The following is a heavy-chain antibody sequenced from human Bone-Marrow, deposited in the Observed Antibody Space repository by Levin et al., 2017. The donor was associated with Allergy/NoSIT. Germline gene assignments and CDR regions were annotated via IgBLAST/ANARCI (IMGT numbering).Heavy chain of an antibody. V-gene: IGHV3-21*06. CDR3: SGWAMCYYDVSHLDYFYYGMDV. D-gene: IGHD3-16*01. CDR1: GLSFSNYD. CDR2: ISSGSSHI. Sequence: GGSLRLSCAASGLSFSNYDMNWVRKAPGKGLEWVSSISSGSSHIDYADSVKGRFTISRDNSKNSLYLQMNSLRLEDTAVYFCSGWAMCYYDVSHLDYFYYGMDVWGQGTTVIVS. J-gene: IGHJ6*02.